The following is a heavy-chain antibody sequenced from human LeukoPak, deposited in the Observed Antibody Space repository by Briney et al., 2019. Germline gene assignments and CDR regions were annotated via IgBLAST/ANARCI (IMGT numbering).Heavy chain of an antibody. V-gene: IGHV1-46*01. D-gene: IGHD4-23*01. CDR3: ARAPYGGNSVLLNY. J-gene: IGHJ4*02. CDR2: INPSGGST. CDR1: GYTFTIYY. Sequence: ASVTVSCTASGYTFTIYYMHWVRQAPGQGLEWMGIINPSGGSTSYAQKFQGRVTMTRDTSTSTVYMEVSSLRSEDTAVYYCARAPYGGNSVLLNYWGQGTLVTVSS.